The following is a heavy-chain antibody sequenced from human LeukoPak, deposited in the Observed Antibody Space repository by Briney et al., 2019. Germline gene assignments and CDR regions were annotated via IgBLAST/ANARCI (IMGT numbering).Heavy chain of an antibody. CDR2: ISAYNGNT. D-gene: IGHD6-19*01. Sequence: ASVKVSCKASGYTFTSYGISWVRQAPGQGLEWMGLISAYNGNTNYAQKLQGRVTMTTDTSTSTAYMELRSLRSDDTAVYYCARRPIPIAVAGTLFDYWGQGTLVTVSS. J-gene: IGHJ4*02. CDR3: ARRPIPIAVAGTLFDY. CDR1: GYTFTSYG. V-gene: IGHV1-18*01.